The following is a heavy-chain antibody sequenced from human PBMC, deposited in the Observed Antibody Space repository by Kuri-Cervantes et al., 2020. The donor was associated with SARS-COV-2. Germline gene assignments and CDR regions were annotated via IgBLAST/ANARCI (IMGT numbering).Heavy chain of an antibody. J-gene: IGHJ6*03. D-gene: IGHD4-23*01. CDR3: AIDYGGNPRSHKDYYYMDV. Sequence: ASVKVSCKASGYTFSSYGINWVRQAPGQGLEWMGWISAYNDNTNYAQRLQGRVTMTTDTSTTTAYMELWSLRSDDTAVYYCAIDYGGNPRSHKDYYYMDVWGKGTTVTVSS. CDR1: GYTFSSYG. CDR2: ISAYNDNT. V-gene: IGHV1-18*01.